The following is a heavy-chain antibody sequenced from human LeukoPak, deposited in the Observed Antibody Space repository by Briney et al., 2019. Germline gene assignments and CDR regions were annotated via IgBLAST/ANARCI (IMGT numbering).Heavy chain of an antibody. V-gene: IGHV3-33*08. CDR2: IWYDGSNK. CDR1: GFTFSSYG. Sequence: PGGSLRLSCAASGFTFSSYGMHWVRRAPGKGLEWVAVIWYDGSNKYYADSVKGRFTISRDNSKNTLYLQMNSLRAEDTAVYYCARGTGLYDAFDIWGQGTMVTVSS. J-gene: IGHJ3*02. D-gene: IGHD3-16*02. CDR3: ARGTGLYDAFDI.